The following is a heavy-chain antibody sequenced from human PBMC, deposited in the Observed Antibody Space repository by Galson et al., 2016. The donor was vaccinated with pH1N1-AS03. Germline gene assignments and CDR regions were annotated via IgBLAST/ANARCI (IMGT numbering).Heavy chain of an antibody. Sequence: GTLSLTCTVSGGSISGYFWSWIRQPPGKGLEWIGYIHYSGSTNYNPSLRSRVTISVDASLNQFSLKVNSVTPADTAVYYCARYSSSADYFDYWGQGTLVTVSS. CDR1: GGSISGYF. V-gene: IGHV4-59*01. CDR2: IHYSGST. J-gene: IGHJ4*02. CDR3: ARYSSSADYFDY. D-gene: IGHD3-22*01.